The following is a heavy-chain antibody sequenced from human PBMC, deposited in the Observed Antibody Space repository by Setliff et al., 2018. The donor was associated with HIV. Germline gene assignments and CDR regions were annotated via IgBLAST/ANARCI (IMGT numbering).Heavy chain of an antibody. Sequence: SETLSLTCTVSRGSIYTYSWSWIRQTPGKGLEWIGEINHSGSTKYNPSLKSRVTISVDTSKNQFSLKLSSVTAADTAVYYCARGTAYYNFWSGYSQDYYYYMDVWGKGTTVTVSS. D-gene: IGHD3-3*01. CDR3: ARGTAYYNFWSGYSQDYYYYMDV. J-gene: IGHJ6*03. CDR1: RGSIYTYS. CDR2: INHSGST. V-gene: IGHV4-34*01.